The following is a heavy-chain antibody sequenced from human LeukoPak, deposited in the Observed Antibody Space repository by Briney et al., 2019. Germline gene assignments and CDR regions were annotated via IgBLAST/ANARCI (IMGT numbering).Heavy chain of an antibody. CDR2: INHSGST. CDR3: ARDRNMFNWFDP. CDR1: GGSFSGYY. J-gene: IGHJ5*02. V-gene: IGHV4-34*01. Sequence: SETLCLTCAVYGGSFSGYYWSWIRQPPGRGLEWIGEINHSGSTNYNPSLKSRVTISVDTSKNQFSLKLSSVTAADTAVYYCARDRNMFNWFDPWGQGTLVTVSS. D-gene: IGHD2/OR15-2a*01.